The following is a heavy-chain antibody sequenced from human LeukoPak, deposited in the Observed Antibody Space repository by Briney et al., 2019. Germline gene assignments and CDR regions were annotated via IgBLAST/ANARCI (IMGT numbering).Heavy chain of an antibody. CDR2: INHSGST. CDR1: GGSFSGYY. Sequence: KPSETLSLTCAVYGGSFSGYYWSWIRQPPGKGLEWIGEINHSGSTNYNPSLKSRVTISVDTSKNQFSLKLSSVTAADTAVYYCARGRRVRPRCYFDYWGQGTLVTVSS. D-gene: IGHD3-10*01. J-gene: IGHJ4*02. CDR3: ARGRRVRPRCYFDY. V-gene: IGHV4-34*01.